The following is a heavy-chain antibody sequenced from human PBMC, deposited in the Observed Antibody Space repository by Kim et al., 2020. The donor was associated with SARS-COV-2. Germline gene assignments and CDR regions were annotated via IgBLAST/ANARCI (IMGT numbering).Heavy chain of an antibody. Sequence: NPSLRGRVTISVETAKDQFSLKLSSVTAADTAVYYCARHRGYSSSGDAFDIWGQGTMVTVSS. J-gene: IGHJ3*02. D-gene: IGHD6-13*01. V-gene: IGHV4-39*01. CDR3: ARHRGYSSSGDAFDI.